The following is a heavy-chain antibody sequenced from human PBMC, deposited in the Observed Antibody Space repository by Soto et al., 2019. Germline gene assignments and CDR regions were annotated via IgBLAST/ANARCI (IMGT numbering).Heavy chain of an antibody. CDR2: ITGSSSYI. D-gene: IGHD3-9*01. J-gene: IGHJ6*02. V-gene: IGHV3-21*06. Sequence: DVQLVEAGGGLVKPGGSLRLSCAASGFIFSSHNMNWVRQAPGKGLEWVSSITGSSSYIFYADSVKGRFTISRDNAKNTAYLQMNSLRAEDTGVYYCARLVASETGYGMDVWGQGTTVTVSS. CDR1: GFIFSSHN. CDR3: ARLVASETGYGMDV.